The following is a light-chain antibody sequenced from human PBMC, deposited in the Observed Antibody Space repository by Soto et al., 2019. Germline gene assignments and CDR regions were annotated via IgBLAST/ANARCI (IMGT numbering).Light chain of an antibody. CDR1: QSVSNSF. CDR3: QQYGSSPRT. V-gene: IGKV3-20*01. J-gene: IGKJ1*01. Sequence: IVLTQSPGTLSLSPGERATLSCRASQSVSNSFLAWYQQKPGQAPRLLIYGASSRATGIPDRFSGSGSGTDFTLTISGLEPEDFAMYYCQQYGSSPRTFGQGTKVDVK. CDR2: GAS.